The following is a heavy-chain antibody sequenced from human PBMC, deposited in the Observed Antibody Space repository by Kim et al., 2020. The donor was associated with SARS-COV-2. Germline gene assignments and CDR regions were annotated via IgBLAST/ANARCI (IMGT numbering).Heavy chain of an antibody. J-gene: IGHJ4*01. D-gene: IGHD2-15*01. V-gene: IGHV4-34*01. CDR2: INHSGST. CDR1: GGSFSGYY. Sequence: SETLSLTCAVYGGSFSGYYWSWIRQPPGKGLEWIGEINHSGSTNYNPSLKSRVTISVDTSKNQFSLKLSSVTAADTAVYYCARSGRDIVVVIAAYIFDY. CDR3: ARSGRDIVVVIAAYIFDY.